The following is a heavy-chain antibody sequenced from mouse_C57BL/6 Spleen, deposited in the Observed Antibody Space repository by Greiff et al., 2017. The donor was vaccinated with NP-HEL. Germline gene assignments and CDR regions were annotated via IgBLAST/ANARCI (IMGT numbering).Heavy chain of an antibody. CDR1: GYSITSGYY. CDR2: ISYDGSN. Sequence: EVKLQESGPGLVKPSQSLSLTCSVTGYSITSGYYWNWIRQFPGNKLEWMGYISYDGSNNYNPSLKNRISLTRDTSKNQFFLKLNSVTTEDTATYYCARDYGSSYVGFAYWGQGTLVTVSA. CDR3: ARDYGSSYVGFAY. D-gene: IGHD1-1*01. J-gene: IGHJ3*01. V-gene: IGHV3-6*01.